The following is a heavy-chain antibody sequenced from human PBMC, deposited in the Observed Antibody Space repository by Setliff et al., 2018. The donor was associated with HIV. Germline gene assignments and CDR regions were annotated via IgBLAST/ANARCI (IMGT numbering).Heavy chain of an antibody. CDR2: IIPIFGTA. Sequence: SVKVSCKASGGTFSSYVISWVRQAPGQGLEWMGGIIPIFGTANYAQKFQGRVTITTDESTSTVYMELSSLRSEDTAVYYCARGFEVESSGWFDPWGQGTLVTVSS. J-gene: IGHJ5*02. CDR1: GGTFSSYV. D-gene: IGHD3-9*01. V-gene: IGHV1-69*05. CDR3: ARGFEVESSGWFDP.